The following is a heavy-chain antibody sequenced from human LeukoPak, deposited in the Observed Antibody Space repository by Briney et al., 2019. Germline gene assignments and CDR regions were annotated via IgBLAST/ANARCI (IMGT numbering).Heavy chain of an antibody. J-gene: IGHJ4*02. Sequence: SETLSLTCAVSGGSISSSAWWSWVRQPPGKGLEWIGEVYHSGSTNYNSFLKCRVTISVDKSKNQFSLKLTSATAADTAVYYCARDLGSSWFEPLDYWGQGILVIVSS. CDR2: VYHSGST. CDR1: GGSISSSAW. D-gene: IGHD6-13*01. V-gene: IGHV4-4*02. CDR3: ARDLGSSWFEPLDY.